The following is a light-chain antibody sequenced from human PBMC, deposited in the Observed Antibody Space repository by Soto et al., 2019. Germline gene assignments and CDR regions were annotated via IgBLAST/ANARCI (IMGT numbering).Light chain of an antibody. Sequence: EIVLTQSPATLSLSPGERATLSCRASQSLSSYLAWYQQKPGQVPRLLMYAASSRATGIPDRFSGSGSGTDFTLTISRLEAEDFAGYYCQQSSSSPITCVHGTRLEIK. CDR2: AAS. V-gene: IGKV3-20*01. CDR1: QSLSSY. J-gene: IGKJ5*01. CDR3: QQSSSSPIT.